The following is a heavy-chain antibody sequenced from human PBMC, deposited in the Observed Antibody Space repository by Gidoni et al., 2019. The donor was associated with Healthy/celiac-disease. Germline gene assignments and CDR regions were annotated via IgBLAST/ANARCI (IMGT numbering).Heavy chain of an antibody. Sequence: VTLVWSGGGFVRPVVSLVLSFAASAFPFCSDSMNWVRQAPGKGLEWVAYISSRGNTRDNEDAAKGRGTITRENAKKSLYLQLNSMRAEDTDGDYCARDGSSGWSEDFKYWGQGTLVTVSS. CDR1: AFPFCSDS. J-gene: IGHJ1*01. D-gene: IGHD6-19*01. CDR2: ISSRGNTR. CDR3: ARDGSSGWSEDFKY. V-gene: IGHV3-48*01.